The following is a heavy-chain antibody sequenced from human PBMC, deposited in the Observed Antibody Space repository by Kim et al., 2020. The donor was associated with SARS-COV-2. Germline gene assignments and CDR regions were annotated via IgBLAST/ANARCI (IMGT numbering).Heavy chain of an antibody. CDR3: ARVQDDILTGYYSFDY. CDR1: GFTFSSYW. J-gene: IGHJ4*02. V-gene: IGHV3-7*01. D-gene: IGHD3-9*01. CDR2: IKQDGSEK. Sequence: GGSLRLSCAASGFTFSSYWMSWVRQAPGKGLEWVANIKQDGSEKYYVDSVKGRFTISRDNAKNSLYLQMNSLRAEDTAVYYCARVQDDILTGYYSFDYWGPGTLVTVSS.